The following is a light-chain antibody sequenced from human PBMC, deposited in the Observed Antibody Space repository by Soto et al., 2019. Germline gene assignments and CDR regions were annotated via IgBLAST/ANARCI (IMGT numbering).Light chain of an antibody. CDR3: CSYAGSYIYV. CDR1: SSDVGGYNY. Sequence: QSALTQPRSVSGSPGQSVTISCTGTSSDVGGYNYVSWYQQYPGKVPKIMLYDVSKRPSGVPDRFSGSKSGNAASLTISGLRAEDEADYYCCSYAGSYIYVFGSGTKLTVL. J-gene: IGLJ1*01. V-gene: IGLV2-11*01. CDR2: DVS.